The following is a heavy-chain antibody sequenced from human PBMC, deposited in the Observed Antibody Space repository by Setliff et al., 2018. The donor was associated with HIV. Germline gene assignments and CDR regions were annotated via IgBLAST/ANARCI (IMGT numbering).Heavy chain of an antibody. J-gene: IGHJ2*01. D-gene: IGHD7-27*01. CDR1: GYSISTAYY. Sequence: SETLSLTCAVSGYSISTAYYWGWIRQSPEKGLEWIGGFHHSGSVHYNPSLKSRVSISGQTSQNQFSLRLRSVTAADAAVYYCARHPLTDWYFDLWGRGTLVTVSS. CDR3: ARHPLTDWYFDL. CDR2: FHHSGSV. V-gene: IGHV4-38-2*01.